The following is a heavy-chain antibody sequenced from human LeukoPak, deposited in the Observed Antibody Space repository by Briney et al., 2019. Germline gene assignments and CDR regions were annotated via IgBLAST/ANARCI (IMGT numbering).Heavy chain of an antibody. CDR3: AREVGKRDFDY. J-gene: IGHJ4*02. V-gene: IGHV3-30*04. CDR1: GFTFNFYA. Sequence: GSLRLSCAASGFTFNFYAIHWVRQAPGKGLEWVAVISSDGSNGYYADSVKGRFTISRDNSKNTLYLQMNSLRVEDTAVYYCAREVGKRDFDYWGQGTLVTVSS. CDR2: ISSDGSNG. D-gene: IGHD1-26*01.